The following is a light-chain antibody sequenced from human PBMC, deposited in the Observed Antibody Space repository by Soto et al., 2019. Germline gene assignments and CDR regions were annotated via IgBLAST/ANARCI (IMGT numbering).Light chain of an antibody. CDR2: DNN. J-gene: IGLJ2*01. CDR1: GSNIGSNF. Sequence: QSVLIQPPSASGTPGQRVTISCSGSGSNIGSNFVNWYQQVPGTAPKLLIYDNNKRPSGIPDRFSGSKSGTSATLGITGLQTGDEADYYCGTWDSSLSAVVFGGGTQLTVL. V-gene: IGLV1-51*01. CDR3: GTWDSSLSAVV.